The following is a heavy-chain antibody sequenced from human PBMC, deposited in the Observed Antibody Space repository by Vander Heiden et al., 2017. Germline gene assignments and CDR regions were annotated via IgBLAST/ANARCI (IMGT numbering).Heavy chain of an antibody. V-gene: IGHV3-13*01. D-gene: IGHD3-16*01. Sequence: EVQLVESGGGLVPPGGSLRLAWAASGFTFSGYDMHWVRQATGKGLEWVSAIGTAGDTYYPGSVKGRFTISRENAKNSLYLQMNSLRAGDTAVYYCARVGGGAFDIWGQGTMVTVSS. CDR3: ARVGGGAFDI. CDR2: IGTAGDT. J-gene: IGHJ3*02. CDR1: GFTFSGYD.